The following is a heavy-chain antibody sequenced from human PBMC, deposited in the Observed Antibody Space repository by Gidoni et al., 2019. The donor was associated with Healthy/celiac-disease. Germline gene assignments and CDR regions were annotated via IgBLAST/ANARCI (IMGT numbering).Heavy chain of an antibody. D-gene: IGHD6-13*01. V-gene: IGHV3-21*01. CDR3: ARDPGIAAADPPH. CDR2: ISSSSSYI. CDR1: GFPFSSYS. J-gene: IGHJ4*02. Sequence: EVQLVESGGGLVKPGGSLRPPGAAPGFPFSSYSMNWVRQAPGKGLEGVSSISSSSSYIYYADSVKGRLTIARDNAKNSLYLQMNSLRAEDTAVYYCARDPGIAAADPPHWGQGTLVTVSS.